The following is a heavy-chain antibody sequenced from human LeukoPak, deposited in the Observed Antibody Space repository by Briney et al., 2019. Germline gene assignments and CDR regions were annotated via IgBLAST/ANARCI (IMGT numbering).Heavy chain of an antibody. D-gene: IGHD2-15*01. CDR2: ISSSSCYI. CDR3: ARDDCSGGSCYNWFDP. J-gene: IGHJ5*02. CDR1: GLTFSSYS. V-gene: IGHV3-21*01. Sequence: GGSLRLSCAAPGLTFSSYSMNWVRQAPGKGLEWVSSISSSSCYIYYADSVKGRFTISRDNAKNSLYLQMNSLRAEDTAVYYCARDDCSGGSCYNWFDPWGQGTLVTVSS.